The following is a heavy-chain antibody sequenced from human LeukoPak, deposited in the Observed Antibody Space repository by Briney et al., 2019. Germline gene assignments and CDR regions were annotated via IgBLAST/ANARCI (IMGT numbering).Heavy chain of an antibody. J-gene: IGHJ3*02. Sequence: GGSLRLSCAASGFTFSSCAMSWVRQAPGKGLEWVSAISGSGGSTYYADSVKGRFTISRDNSKNTLYLQMNSLRAEDTAVYYCAKRSGLLLSYHAFDIWGQGTMVTVSS. V-gene: IGHV3-23*01. D-gene: IGHD1-26*01. CDR1: GFTFSSCA. CDR3: AKRSGLLLSYHAFDI. CDR2: ISGSGGST.